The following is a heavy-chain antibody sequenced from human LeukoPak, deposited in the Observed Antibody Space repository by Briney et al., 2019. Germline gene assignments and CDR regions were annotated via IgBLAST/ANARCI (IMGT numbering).Heavy chain of an antibody. D-gene: IGHD1-14*01. CDR2: IYTSGRT. Sequence: SETLSLTCTVSGGSISSGGYYWSWIRQPAGKGLEWIGRIYTSGRTSYNPSLKSRVTLSVDTSKNQFSLKLTSVTAADTAVYYCAKGGPEASAGLSWFDPWGQGTLVTVSS. J-gene: IGHJ5*02. CDR1: GGSISSGGYY. CDR3: AKGGPEASAGLSWFDP. V-gene: IGHV4-61*02.